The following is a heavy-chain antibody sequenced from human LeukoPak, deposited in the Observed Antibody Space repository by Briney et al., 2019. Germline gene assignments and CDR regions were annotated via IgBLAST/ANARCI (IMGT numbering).Heavy chain of an antibody. V-gene: IGHV4-61*02. CDR1: GGSISSGSYY. D-gene: IGHD6-19*01. CDR3: ARHFSRRYSSGGRWFDP. CDR2: IYTSGST. Sequence: SETLSLTCTVSGGSISSGSYYWSWIRQPAGKGLEWIGRIYTSGSTNYNPSLKSRVTISVDTSKNQFSLKLSSVTAADTAVYYCARHFSRRYSSGGRWFDPWGQGTLVTVSS. J-gene: IGHJ5*02.